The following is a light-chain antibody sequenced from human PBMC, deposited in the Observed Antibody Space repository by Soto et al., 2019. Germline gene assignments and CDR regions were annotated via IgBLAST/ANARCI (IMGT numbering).Light chain of an antibody. Sequence: QSALAQPASVSGSPGQSITISCTGISTDVGSHDLVSWYKHPPGKAPQLIIYEGSKRPSGVSNRFSGSKSGTTASLTISWLQAEDEADYYCCSYAGSSALLFGGGTKVTVL. CDR3: CSYAGSSALL. V-gene: IGLV2-23*01. CDR2: EGS. CDR1: STDVGSHDL. J-gene: IGLJ2*01.